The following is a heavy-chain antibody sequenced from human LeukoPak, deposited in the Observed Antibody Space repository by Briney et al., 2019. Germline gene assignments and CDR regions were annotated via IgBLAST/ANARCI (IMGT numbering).Heavy chain of an antibody. CDR1: GFTFSNYW. CDR2: INRDGSTT. CDR3: ARDKKSGESSEIDY. D-gene: IGHD3-10*01. Sequence: GGSLRLSCAASGFTFSNYWVHWVRQAPGKGLVWVSRINRDGSTTKYADSVKGRFTVSRDNAKNTLNLQMNSLRAEDTAVYYCARDKKSGESSEIDYWGQGTLVTVS. J-gene: IGHJ4*02. V-gene: IGHV3-74*03.